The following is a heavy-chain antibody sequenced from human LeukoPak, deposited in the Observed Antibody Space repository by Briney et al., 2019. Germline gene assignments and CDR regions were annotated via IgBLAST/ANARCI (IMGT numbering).Heavy chain of an antibody. J-gene: IGHJ4*02. CDR1: GFTFSSYS. CDR3: ARVRHYYDSSGYYLDY. V-gene: IGHV3-48*01. D-gene: IGHD3-22*01. CDR2: ISSVSSTI. Sequence: GGSLRLSCAASGFTFSSYSMNWVRQAPGKGLEWVSYISSVSSTIYYADSVKGRFTISRDNAKNSLYLQMNSLRAEDTAVYYCARVRHYYDSSGYYLDYWGQGTLVTVSS.